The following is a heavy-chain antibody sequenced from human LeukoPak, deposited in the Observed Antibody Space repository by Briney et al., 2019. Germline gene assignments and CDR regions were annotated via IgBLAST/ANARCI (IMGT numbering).Heavy chain of an antibody. CDR2: ISAYNGNT. J-gene: IGHJ6*03. CDR3: ARCRVPPYYYYSYYMDV. CDR1: RYTFPRYG. V-gene: IGHV1-18*01. D-gene: IGHD4/OR15-4a*01. Sequence: SVKVSCKASRYTFPRYGISWVRQAPGQRLEWMGWISAYNGNTNYTQKLQGRVTMTTDTSTSTAYTELRSLRSDDTAVYYCARCRVPPYYYYSYYMDVWGKGTTVTVSS.